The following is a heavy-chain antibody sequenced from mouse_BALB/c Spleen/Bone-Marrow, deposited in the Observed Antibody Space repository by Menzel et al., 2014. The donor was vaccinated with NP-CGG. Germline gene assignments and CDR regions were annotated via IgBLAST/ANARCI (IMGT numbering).Heavy chain of an antibody. CDR3: ARHYGSGVFYFDY. D-gene: IGHD1-1*01. J-gene: IGHJ2*01. CDR2: ISNGGGIT. V-gene: IGHV5-12-2*01. CDR1: GFTFSSYT. Sequence: EVKVVESGGGLVQPGGSLKLSCAASGFTFSSYTMSWVRLTPETRLEGVAYISNGGGITYYSDTVKGRFTISRDNAKNPLYLQMNSLKSEDTAMYYCARHYGSGVFYFDYWGQGITPTVSS.